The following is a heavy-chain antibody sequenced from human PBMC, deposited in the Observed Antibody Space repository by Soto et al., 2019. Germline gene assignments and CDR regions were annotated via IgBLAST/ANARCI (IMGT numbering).Heavy chain of an antibody. CDR2: IGGTDGDSGGVP. V-gene: IGHV3-23*01. CDR3: LQSGRNWGAFDF. D-gene: IGHD7-27*01. CDR1: GFILNNYA. Sequence: VQLLESGGDLVQPGGSLRLSCVASGFILNNYAMSWVRQAPGKGLEWVSTIGGTDGDSGGVPWYEDSVRGRFTISRDSSAKTLLLHMDNLRAEDSALYYYLQSGRNWGAFDFWGQGTTVVVSS. J-gene: IGHJ3*01.